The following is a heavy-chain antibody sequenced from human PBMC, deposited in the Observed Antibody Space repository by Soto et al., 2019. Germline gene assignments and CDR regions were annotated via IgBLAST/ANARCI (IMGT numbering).Heavy chain of an antibody. J-gene: IGHJ4*02. CDR1: GFTFSSYA. Sequence: EVQLLESGGGLVQPGGSLRLSCAASGFTFSSYAMSWVRQAPGKGLEWVSAISGSGGSTYYADSVKGRFTISRDNSKNTLYLQMNSLRAEGTAVYYCAKVADIVVVPAAHTFDYWGQGTLVTVSS. CDR3: AKVADIVVVPAAHTFDY. CDR2: ISGSGGST. V-gene: IGHV3-23*01. D-gene: IGHD2-2*01.